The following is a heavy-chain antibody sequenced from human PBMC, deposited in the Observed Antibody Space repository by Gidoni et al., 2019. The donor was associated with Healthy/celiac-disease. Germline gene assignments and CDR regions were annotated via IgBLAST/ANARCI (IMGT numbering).Heavy chain of an antibody. Sequence: VQLVESGGGVVQPGRSLRLSCAASGFTFSSYAMHWVRQAPGKGLEWVAVISYDGSNKYYSDSVKGRFTISRDNSKNTLYLQMNSLRAEDTAVYYCARRGYWGQGTLVTVSS. D-gene: IGHD3-10*01. CDR1: GFTFSSYA. V-gene: IGHV3-30*01. CDR2: ISYDGSNK. CDR3: ARRGY. J-gene: IGHJ4*02.